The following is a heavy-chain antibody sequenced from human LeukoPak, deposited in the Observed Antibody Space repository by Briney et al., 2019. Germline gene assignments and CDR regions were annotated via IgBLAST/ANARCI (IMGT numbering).Heavy chain of an antibody. CDR2: ISSSSYT. CDR1: GFTFSDYY. V-gene: IGHV3-11*06. Sequence: GGSLRLSCAASGFTFSDYYMSWIRQAPGKGLEWVSYISSSSYTNYADSVKGRFTISRDNAKNSLYLQMNSLRAEDTAVYYCARVRRSSSSSSADYFDYWGQGTLVTVSS. J-gene: IGHJ4*02. CDR3: ARVRRSSSSSSADYFDY. D-gene: IGHD6-6*01.